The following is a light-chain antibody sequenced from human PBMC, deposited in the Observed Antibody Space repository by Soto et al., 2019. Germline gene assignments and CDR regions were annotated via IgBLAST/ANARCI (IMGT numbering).Light chain of an antibody. CDR3: GSWDSRLSAYG. CDR1: SSNIGGNS. V-gene: IGLV1-51*01. CDR2: DDN. Sequence: QSVLTQPPSVSAAPGQKVTISCSGSSSNIGGNSVSWYQQLPGTAPKLLIYDDNKRPSGIPDRFSGSKSGTSATLGITGFQNGDEADYYCGSWDSRLSAYGFGTGTKVTV. J-gene: IGLJ1*01.